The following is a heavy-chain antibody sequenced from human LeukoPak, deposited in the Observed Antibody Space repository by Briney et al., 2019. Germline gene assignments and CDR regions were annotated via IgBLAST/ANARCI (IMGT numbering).Heavy chain of an antibody. V-gene: IGHV4-59*12. D-gene: IGHD1-26*01. CDR1: GSSISSYY. J-gene: IGHJ4*02. CDR2: IYYTGST. Sequence: SETLSLTCTISGSSISSYYWSWIRQPPGKGLEWIGYIYYTGSTNYNPSLKSRVTISLDTSKNQFSLKLSSVTAADTAVYYCAGNRGLLYWGQGTLVTVSS. CDR3: AGNRGLLY.